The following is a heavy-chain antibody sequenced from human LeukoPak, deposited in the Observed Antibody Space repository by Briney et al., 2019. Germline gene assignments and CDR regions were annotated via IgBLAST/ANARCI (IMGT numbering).Heavy chain of an antibody. CDR1: GYTFTSYD. D-gene: IGHD6-13*01. Sequence: ASVKVSCKASGYTFTSYDINWVRQATGQGLEWMGWMNPNSGNTGYAQKFQGRVTMTRNTSISTAYMELSSLRSEDTAVYYCASTSGYSSSWYERDDYWGLGTLVTVSS. CDR3: ASTSGYSSSWYERDDY. CDR2: MNPNSGNT. J-gene: IGHJ4*02. V-gene: IGHV1-8*01.